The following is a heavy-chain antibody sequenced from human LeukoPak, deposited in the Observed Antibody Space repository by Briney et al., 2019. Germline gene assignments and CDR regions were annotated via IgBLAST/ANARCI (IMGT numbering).Heavy chain of an antibody. CDR1: GYTFTSYG. Sequence: GASVKVSCKASGYTFTSYGISWVRQAPGQGLEWMGWISAYNGNTNYAQKLQGRVTMTTDTSPSTAYMELRSLRSDDTAVYYCARFWTYCSSTSCYYYFDYWGQATLVTVSS. V-gene: IGHV1-18*01. CDR2: ISAYNGNT. CDR3: ARFWTYCSSTSCYYYFDY. J-gene: IGHJ4*02. D-gene: IGHD2-2*01.